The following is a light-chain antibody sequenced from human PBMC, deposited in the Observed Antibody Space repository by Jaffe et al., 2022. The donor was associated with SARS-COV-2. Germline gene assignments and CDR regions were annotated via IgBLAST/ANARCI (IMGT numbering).Light chain of an antibody. CDR1: SSNIGNNY. Sequence: QSVLTQPPSVSAAPGQKVTISCSGSSSNIGNNYVSWYQQLPGTAPKLLIYDNNKRPSGIPDRFSGSKSGTSATLGITGLQTGDEADYYCGTWDSRLVVFGGGTKLTVL. J-gene: IGLJ2*01. V-gene: IGLV1-51*01. CDR2: DNN. CDR3: GTWDSRLVV.